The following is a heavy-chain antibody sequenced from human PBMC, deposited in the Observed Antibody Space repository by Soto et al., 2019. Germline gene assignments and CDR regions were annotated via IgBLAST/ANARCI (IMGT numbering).Heavy chain of an antibody. V-gene: IGHV3-30-3*01. Sequence: GGSLRLSCAASGFTFSSYAMSWVRQAPGKGLEWVAVISYDGSNKYYADSVKGRFTISRDNSKNTLYLQMNSLRAEDTAVYYCARDQIVVVPAAITSYYYYYGMDVWGQGTTVTVSS. CDR2: ISYDGSNK. CDR1: GFTFSSYA. CDR3: ARDQIVVVPAAITSYYYYYGMDV. D-gene: IGHD2-2*02. J-gene: IGHJ6*02.